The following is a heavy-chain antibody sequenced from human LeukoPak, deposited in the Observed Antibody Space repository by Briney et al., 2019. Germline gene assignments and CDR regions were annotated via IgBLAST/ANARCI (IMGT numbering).Heavy chain of an antibody. Sequence: SETLSLTCTVSGGSISSGSYYWSWIRQPAGKGLEWIGRIYTSGSTNYNPSLKSRVTISVDTSKNQFSLKLSSVTAADTAVYYCARGAMGCSGGSCYFRDLDYWGQGTLDTVSS. CDR1: GGSISSGSYY. D-gene: IGHD2-15*01. J-gene: IGHJ4*02. CDR3: ARGAMGCSGGSCYFRDLDY. CDR2: IYTSGST. V-gene: IGHV4-61*02.